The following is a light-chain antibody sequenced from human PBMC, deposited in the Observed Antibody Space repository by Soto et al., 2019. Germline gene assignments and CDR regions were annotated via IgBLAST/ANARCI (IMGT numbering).Light chain of an antibody. CDR3: TSYTISSTPVA. V-gene: IGLV2-14*03. J-gene: IGLJ2*01. CDR1: SSDVGGYNS. CDR2: DVS. Sequence: QSVLTQPASVSGSPGQSITISCTGISSDVGGYNSVSWYQQHPGKAPKLVIYDVSNRPSGVSDRFSGSKSGNTASPSISGLQAEDEADYYCTSYTISSTPVAFGGGTKLTVL.